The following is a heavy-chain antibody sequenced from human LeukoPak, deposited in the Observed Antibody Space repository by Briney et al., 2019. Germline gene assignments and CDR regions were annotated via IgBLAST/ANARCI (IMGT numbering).Heavy chain of an antibody. V-gene: IGHV3-30*04. J-gene: IGHJ3*02. CDR2: ISYDGSNK. CDR1: GFTFSSYA. CDR3: ETKGAVVTDGAFDI. Sequence: GGSLRLSCAASGFTFSSYAMHWVRQAPGKGLEWVAVISYDGSNKYYADSVKGRFTISGDNSKNTLYLQMNSLRAEDTAAYYCETKGAVVTDGAFDIWGQGTMVTVSS. D-gene: IGHD4-23*01.